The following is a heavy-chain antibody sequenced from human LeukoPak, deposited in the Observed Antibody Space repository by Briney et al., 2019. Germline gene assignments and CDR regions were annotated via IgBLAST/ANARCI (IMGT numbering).Heavy chain of an antibody. CDR1: GGTFSSYA. CDR2: IIPIFGTA. J-gene: IGHJ3*02. D-gene: IGHD2-15*01. Sequence: SVKVSCKASGGTFSSYAISWVRQAPGQGLEWMGGIIPIFGTANYAQKLQGRVTMTTDTSTSTAYMELRSLRSDDTAVYYCARDRRGSDAFDIWGQGTMVTVSS. CDR3: ARDRRGSDAFDI. V-gene: IGHV1-69*05.